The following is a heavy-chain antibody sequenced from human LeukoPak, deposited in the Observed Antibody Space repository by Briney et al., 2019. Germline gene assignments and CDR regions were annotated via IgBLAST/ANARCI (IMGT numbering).Heavy chain of an antibody. V-gene: IGHV4-39*01. CDR2: IYYSGST. J-gene: IGHJ4*02. CDR1: GGSISSSSYY. Sequence: PSETLSLTCTVSGGSISSSSYYWGWIRQPPGKGLERIGSIYYSGSTYYNPSLKSRVTISVDTSKNQFSLKLNSVTAADTAVYYCASGERGYSYGPLDYWGQGTLVTVSS. CDR3: ASGERGYSYGPLDY. D-gene: IGHD5-18*01.